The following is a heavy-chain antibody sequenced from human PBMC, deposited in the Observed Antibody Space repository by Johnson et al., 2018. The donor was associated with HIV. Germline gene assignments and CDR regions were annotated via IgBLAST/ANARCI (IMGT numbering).Heavy chain of an antibody. CDR1: GFTFSSYA. J-gene: IGHJ3*02. CDR3: ARAYNDAFDI. CDR2: ISYDGSNK. Sequence: QVQLVESGGGLIQPGGSLRLSCEASGFTFSSYAMHWVRQAPGRGLEWVAVISYDGSNKYYADSVKGRFTISRDNSKNTLYLQMNSLRAEDTAVFYCARAYNDAFDIWGQGTMVTVSS. V-gene: IGHV3-30-3*01. D-gene: IGHD5-24*01.